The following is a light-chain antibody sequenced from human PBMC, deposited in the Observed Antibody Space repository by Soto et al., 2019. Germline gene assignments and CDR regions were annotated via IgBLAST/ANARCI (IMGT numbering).Light chain of an antibody. CDR2: LNN. CDR1: SSNIGAGYD. CDR3: QSYDSSLSAWV. V-gene: IGLV1-40*01. J-gene: IGLJ3*02. Sequence: QSALTQPPSVSGAPGQRVTISCTGSSSNIGAGYDVHWYQQIPGTAPKLLIYLNNNRPSGVPDRLSGSKSGTSASLVITGLQAEDEADYYCQSYDSSLSAWVFGGGTKFTVL.